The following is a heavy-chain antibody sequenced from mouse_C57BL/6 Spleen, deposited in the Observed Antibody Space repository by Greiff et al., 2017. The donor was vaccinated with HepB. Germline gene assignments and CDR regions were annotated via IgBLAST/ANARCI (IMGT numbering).Heavy chain of an antibody. V-gene: IGHV7-3*01. CDR2: IRNKANGYTT. Sequence: EVQLVESGGGLVQPGGSLSLSCAASGFTFTDYYMSWVRQPPGKALEWLGFIRNKANGYTTEYSASVKGRFTISRDNSQSILYLQMNALRAEDSATYYCARYERGYFDVWGTGTTVTVSS. CDR3: ARYERGYFDV. CDR1: GFTFTDYY. J-gene: IGHJ1*03.